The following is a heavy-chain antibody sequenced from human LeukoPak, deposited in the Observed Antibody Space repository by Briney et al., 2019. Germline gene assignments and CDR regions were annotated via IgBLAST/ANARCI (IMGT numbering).Heavy chain of an antibody. V-gene: IGHV1-18*01. J-gene: IGHJ4*02. CDR1: GYTFTSYG. CDR3: ARDVHSSGWYSFDY. Sequence: ASVKVSCKASGYTFTSYGISWVRQAPGQGLEWMGWISAYNGNTNYAQKLQGRVTMTTDTSTSTAHMELRSLRSDDTAVYYCARDVHSSGWYSFDYWGQGTLVTVSS. D-gene: IGHD6-19*01. CDR2: ISAYNGNT.